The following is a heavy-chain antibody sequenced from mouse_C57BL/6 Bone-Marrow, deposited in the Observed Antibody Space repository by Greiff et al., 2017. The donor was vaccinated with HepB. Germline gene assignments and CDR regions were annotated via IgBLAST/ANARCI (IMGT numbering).Heavy chain of an antibody. CDR3: ARHPRGWYFDV. Sequence: EVNLVESGGGLVKPGGSLKLSCAASGFTFSSYTMSWVRQTPEKRLEWVATISGGGGNTYYPDSVKGRFTISRDNAKNTLYLQMSSLRSEDTALYYCARHPRGWYFDVWGTGTTVTVSS. V-gene: IGHV5-9*01. CDR1: GFTFSSYT. J-gene: IGHJ1*03. CDR2: ISGGGGNT.